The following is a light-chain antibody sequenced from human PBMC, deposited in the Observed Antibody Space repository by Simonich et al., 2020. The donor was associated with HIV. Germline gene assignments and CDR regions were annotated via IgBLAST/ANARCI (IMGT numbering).Light chain of an antibody. J-gene: IGKJ4*01. V-gene: IGKV4-1*01. CDR2: WAS. Sequence: DIVMTQSPDSLAVSLGERATINCKSSQSVLHSSNNKNYLAWSQQRPGQPPKLIIYWASTRESGVPDRFSGSGSGTDFTLTISSLQAEDVAVYYCQQYYTTPLTFGGGTKVEIK. CDR1: QSVLHSSNNKNY. CDR3: QQYYTTPLT.